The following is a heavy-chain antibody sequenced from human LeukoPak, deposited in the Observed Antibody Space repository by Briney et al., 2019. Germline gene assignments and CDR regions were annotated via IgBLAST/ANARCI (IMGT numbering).Heavy chain of an antibody. D-gene: IGHD2-2*03. J-gene: IGHJ4*02. CDR2: ISGSGGST. V-gene: IGHV3-23*01. CDR1: GFTFSSYA. Sequence: GGSLRLSCAASGFTFSSYAMSWVRQAPGKGLEWVSGISGSGGSTYYADSVKGRFIISRDNSKNTLYLQMSSLRAEDTAVYYCAKEAGYCSTTTCYVDYWGQGTLVTVSS. CDR3: AKEAGYCSTTTCYVDY.